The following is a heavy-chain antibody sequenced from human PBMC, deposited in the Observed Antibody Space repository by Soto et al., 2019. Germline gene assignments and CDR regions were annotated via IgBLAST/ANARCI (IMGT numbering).Heavy chain of an antibody. CDR2: IYYSGST. V-gene: IGHV4-59*12. CDR1: GGSISSYY. J-gene: IGHJ3*02. CDR3: ASPAWGSYRWDAFDI. Sequence: ASETLSLTCTVSGGSISSYYWSWIRQPPGKGLEWIGYIYYSGSTNYNPSLKSRVTISVDTSKNQFSLKLSSVTAADTAVYYCASPAWGSYRWDAFDIWGQGTMVTVSS. D-gene: IGHD3-16*02.